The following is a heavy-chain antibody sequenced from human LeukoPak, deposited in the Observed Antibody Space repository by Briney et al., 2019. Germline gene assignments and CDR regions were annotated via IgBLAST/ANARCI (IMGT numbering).Heavy chain of an antibody. Sequence: GGSLRLSCAASGCTFSSYWMSWVRQAPGKGLEWVSYISSSGSTIYYADSVKGRFTISRDNAKNSLYLQMNSLRAEDTAVYYCAELGITMIGGVWGKGTTVTISS. CDR1: GCTFSSYW. D-gene: IGHD3-10*02. CDR3: AELGITMIGGV. V-gene: IGHV3-48*04. CDR2: ISSSGSTI. J-gene: IGHJ6*04.